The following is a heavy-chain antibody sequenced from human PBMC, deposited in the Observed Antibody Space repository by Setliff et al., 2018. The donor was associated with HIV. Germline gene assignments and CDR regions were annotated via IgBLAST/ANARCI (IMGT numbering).Heavy chain of an antibody. CDR2: IYHSGST. CDR1: GYSISSGYY. Sequence: PSETLSLTCAVSGYSISSGYYWDWIRQPPGKGLEWIGSIYHSGSTYYNPSLKSRVTISIEPSKNQFSLKLSSVTAADTAVYYCARQNLAATGFYLDYWGQGTLVTVSS. J-gene: IGHJ4*02. CDR3: ARQNLAATGFYLDY. D-gene: IGHD6-13*01. V-gene: IGHV4-38-2*01.